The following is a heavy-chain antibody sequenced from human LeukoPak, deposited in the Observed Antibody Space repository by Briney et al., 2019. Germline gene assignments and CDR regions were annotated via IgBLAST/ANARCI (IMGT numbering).Heavy chain of an antibody. J-gene: IGHJ4*02. CDR3: ARARNDYDSNGFSSLDY. V-gene: IGHV3-33*01. CDR1: GLSFSSYG. CDR2: IWYDGSNI. Sequence: PGGPLRLSCAASGLSFSSYGMHWVRQAPGKGLEWVAVIWYDGSNIYYADSVKGRFNISRDNAKNTLYLQMNSLRAEDTALYYCARARNDYDSNGFSSLDYWGQGTLVTVSS. D-gene: IGHD3-22*01.